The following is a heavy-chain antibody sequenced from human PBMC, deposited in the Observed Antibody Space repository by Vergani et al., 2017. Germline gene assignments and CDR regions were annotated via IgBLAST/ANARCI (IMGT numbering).Heavy chain of an antibody. D-gene: IGHD3-10*01. J-gene: IGHJ4*02. Sequence: EVQLVESGGGLVKPGGSLRLSCAASGFTFSSYSMNWVRQAPGKGLEWVSSISSSSSYIYYADSVKGRFTISRDNAKNSLYLQMNSLRAEDTAVYYCASAKWPGRTKKDNMVHYFDYWGQGTLVTVSS. CDR2: ISSSSSYI. V-gene: IGHV3-21*01. CDR3: ASAKWPGRTKKDNMVHYFDY. CDR1: GFTFSSYS.